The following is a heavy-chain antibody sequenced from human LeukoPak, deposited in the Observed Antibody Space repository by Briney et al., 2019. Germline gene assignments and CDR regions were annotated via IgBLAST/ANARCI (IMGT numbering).Heavy chain of an antibody. D-gene: IGHD1-1*01. V-gene: IGHV4-34*01. Sequence: SETLSLTCAVYGGSFSAYYWSWIRQSPGKGLEWIAEINHRGDTDYNPSVKSRVSISVDTSKNQFSLKVTSLTAADTAVYYCARGPTISETGYFDYWGQGTLVTVSS. J-gene: IGHJ4*03. CDR1: GGSFSAYY. CDR3: ARGPTISETGYFDY. CDR2: INHRGDT.